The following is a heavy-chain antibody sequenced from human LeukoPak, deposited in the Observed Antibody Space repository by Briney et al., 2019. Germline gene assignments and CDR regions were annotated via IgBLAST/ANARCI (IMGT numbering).Heavy chain of an antibody. CDR2: ISRTGDST. D-gene: IGHD6-6*01. J-gene: IGHJ6*02. Sequence: GGSLRLSCAASGFTFPQYWMSWVRQTPGKGLEWVSHISRTGDSTIYGDAVKGRFTISRDNSKNVLNLQMNSLRAEDTAVYYCAFSKYTYDYAMDVWGQGTTVTVSS. CDR3: AFSKYTYDYAMDV. CDR1: GFTFPQYW. V-gene: IGHV3-23*01.